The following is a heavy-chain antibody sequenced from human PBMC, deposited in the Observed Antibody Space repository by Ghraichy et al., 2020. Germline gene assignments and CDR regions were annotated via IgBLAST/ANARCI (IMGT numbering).Heavy chain of an antibody. Sequence: SETLSLTCTVSGGSISSGSYYWSWIRQPAGKGLEWIGRIYTSGSTNYNPSLKSRVTISVDTSKNQFSLKLSSVTAADTAVYYCARERIAAAGTSSYDAFDIWGQGTMVTVSS. CDR3: ARERIAAAGTSSYDAFDI. D-gene: IGHD6-13*01. CDR1: GGSISSGSYY. CDR2: IYTSGST. J-gene: IGHJ3*02. V-gene: IGHV4-61*02.